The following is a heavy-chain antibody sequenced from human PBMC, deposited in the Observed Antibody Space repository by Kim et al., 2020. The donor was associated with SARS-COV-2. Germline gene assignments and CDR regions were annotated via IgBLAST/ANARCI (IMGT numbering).Heavy chain of an antibody. Sequence: SVKSRITINPDTSKNQFSLQLNSVTPEDTAVYYCARGGENYDFWSVHFDYWGQGTLVTVSS. J-gene: IGHJ4*02. D-gene: IGHD3-3*01. V-gene: IGHV6-1*01. CDR3: ARGGENYDFWSVHFDY.